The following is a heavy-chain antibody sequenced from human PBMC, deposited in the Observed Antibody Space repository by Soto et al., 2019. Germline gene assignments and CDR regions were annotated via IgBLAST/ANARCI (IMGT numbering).Heavy chain of an antibody. CDR1: GFTFGYSY. CDR3: VRGGGGGLFDP. CDR2: ISPGSRYP. D-gene: IGHD2-15*01. V-gene: IGHV3-11*06. J-gene: IGHJ5*02. Sequence: AGSLRLSCAGSGFTFGYSYMSWVRQAPGKGLEWLSYISPGSRYPAYADSVKGRFTISRDNAKRSLYLQMMSLTAEDTAIYYCVRGGGGGLFDPWGQGTMVTVSS.